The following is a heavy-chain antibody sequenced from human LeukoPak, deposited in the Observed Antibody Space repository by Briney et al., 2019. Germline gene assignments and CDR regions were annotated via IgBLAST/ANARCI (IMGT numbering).Heavy chain of an antibody. V-gene: IGHV3-21*01. CDR3: ARQTGISIDI. CDR2: ISSSSSYI. Sequence: PGGSLRLSCVASGFTFSSYSMNWVRQAPGKGLEWVSSISSSSSYIYYADSVKGRFTISRDNAKNSQFLQMNILRAADTAVYYCARQTGISIDIWGQGTMVTVSS. J-gene: IGHJ3*02. D-gene: IGHD2/OR15-2a*01. CDR1: GFTFSSYS.